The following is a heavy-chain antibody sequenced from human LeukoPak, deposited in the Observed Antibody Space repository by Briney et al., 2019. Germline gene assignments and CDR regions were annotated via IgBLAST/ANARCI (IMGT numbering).Heavy chain of an antibody. V-gene: IGHV3-64*01. D-gene: IGHD4-17*01. CDR2: ISSDGGST. J-gene: IGHJ3*02. Sequence: GGSLRLSCAASGFTFSDYAMHWVRQAPGKGLEYVSAISSDGGSTYYANSVEGRFTISRDNSKNTLYLQMGCLRAEDMAVFYCARVGDYTAFDIWGQGTLVTVSS. CDR3: ARVGDYTAFDI. CDR1: GFTFSDYA.